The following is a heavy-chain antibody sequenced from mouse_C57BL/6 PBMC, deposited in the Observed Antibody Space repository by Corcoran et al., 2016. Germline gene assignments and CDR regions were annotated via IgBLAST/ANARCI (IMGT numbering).Heavy chain of an antibody. J-gene: IGHJ4*01. V-gene: IGHV1-26*01. Sequence: EVQLQQSGPELVKPGASVKISCKASGYTFTDYYMNWVKQSHGKSLEWIGDINPNNGGTSYNQKFKGKATLTVDKSSSTAYMELRSLTSEDSAVYYCARLYYGKTVYAMDYWGQGTSVTVSS. CDR3: ARLYYGKTVYAMDY. CDR1: GYTFTDYY. D-gene: IGHD2-1*01. CDR2: INPNNGGT.